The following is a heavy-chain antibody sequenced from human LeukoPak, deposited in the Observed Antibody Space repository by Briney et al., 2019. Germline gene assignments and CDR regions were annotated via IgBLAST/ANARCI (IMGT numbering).Heavy chain of an antibody. CDR3: ARAPSGLQADY. CDR1: GASISSGIYY. CDR2: IYHSGNT. J-gene: IGHJ4*02. Sequence: SETLSLTCTVSGASISSGIYYWSWIRQPPGKGLEWIGYIYHSGNTYYNPSLKSRVTISVDRSENQFSLKVTSVTAADTAVYYCARAPSGLQADYWGQGTLVTVSS. V-gene: IGHV4-30-2*01. D-gene: IGHD2-21*02.